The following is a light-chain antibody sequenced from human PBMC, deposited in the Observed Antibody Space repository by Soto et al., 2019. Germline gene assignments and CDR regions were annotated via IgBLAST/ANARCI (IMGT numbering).Light chain of an antibody. V-gene: IGKV2-30*01. CDR1: QSLVFSDGNTY. CDR3: MQETHWPLT. CDR2: KVS. J-gene: IGKJ4*01. Sequence: DVVMTQSPLSLPVTLGQPASISCRSSQSLVFSDGNTYLNWFLQRPGQSPRRLIHKVSDRDSGVPHRFSGSGSGSDFTLKTSRVEAADVGVYYCMQETHWPLTFGGGTKVEIK.